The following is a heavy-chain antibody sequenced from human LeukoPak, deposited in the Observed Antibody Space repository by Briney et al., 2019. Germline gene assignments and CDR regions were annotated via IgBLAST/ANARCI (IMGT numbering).Heavy chain of an antibody. Sequence: PSETLSLTCTVSGGSISSSSYCWGWIRRPPGKGLEWIGSIYYSGSTYYNPSLKSRVTISVDTSKNQFSLKLSSVTAADTAVYYCARHADIVVVPASRGDNWFDPWGQGTLVTVSS. CDR3: ARHADIVVVPASRGDNWFDP. D-gene: IGHD2-2*01. J-gene: IGHJ5*02. CDR2: IYYSGST. CDR1: GGSISSSSYC. V-gene: IGHV4-39*01.